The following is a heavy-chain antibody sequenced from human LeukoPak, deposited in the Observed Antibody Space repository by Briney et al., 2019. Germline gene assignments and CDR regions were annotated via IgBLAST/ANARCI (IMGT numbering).Heavy chain of an antibody. CDR1: GYTFTSYY. CDR2: INPSGGIT. V-gene: IGHV1-46*01. J-gene: IGHJ5*02. D-gene: IGHD2-2*02. Sequence: ASVKVSCKASGYTFTSYYMNWVRQAPGQELEWMGIINPSGGITSYAQKFQGRITMTRDTSTSTVYMELSSLRSEDTAVYYCARMSGYCSSGSCYTDNWFDPWGQGTLVTVSS. CDR3: ARMSGYCSSGSCYTDNWFDP.